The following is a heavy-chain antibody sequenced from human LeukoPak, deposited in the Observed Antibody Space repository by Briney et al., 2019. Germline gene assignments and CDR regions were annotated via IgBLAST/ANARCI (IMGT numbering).Heavy chain of an antibody. J-gene: IGHJ6*02. CDR3: ARNELISSNYYYYGMDV. CDR2: INYSGNA. V-gene: IGHV4-31*03. CDR1: GGSISSGGNY. Sequence: PSQTLSLTCTVPGGSISSGGNYWTWIRQNPGKGLEWIGYINYSGNAYYNPSLKSRVTISVDTSKNQFSLKLSSVTAADTAVYYCARNELISSNYYYYGMDVWGQGTTVTVSS.